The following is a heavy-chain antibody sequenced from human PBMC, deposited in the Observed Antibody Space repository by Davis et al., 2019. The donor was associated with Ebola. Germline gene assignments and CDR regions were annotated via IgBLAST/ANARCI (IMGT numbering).Heavy chain of an antibody. CDR1: VITFSSYA. Sequence: GESLKISCPDSVITFSSYAMTWVRQAPGKGLEWVSAISGRGGSTYYADSVKGRFTISRDNSKKTLYLQMNSLRAEDTAVYYCAKSGLSFGVVKYHYGMDVWGKGTTVTVSS. D-gene: IGHD3-3*01. J-gene: IGHJ6*04. CDR2: ISGRGGST. V-gene: IGHV3-23*01. CDR3: AKSGLSFGVVKYHYGMDV.